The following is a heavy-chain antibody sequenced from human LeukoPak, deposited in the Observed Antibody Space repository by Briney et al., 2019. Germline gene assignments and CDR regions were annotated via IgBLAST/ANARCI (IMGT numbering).Heavy chain of an antibody. CDR2: INPSGGST. CDR3: ARDRADTAMAINFDY. D-gene: IGHD5-18*01. J-gene: IGHJ4*02. CDR1: GYTFTSYY. Sequence: ASVKVSCKASGYTFTSYYMHWVRQAPGQGLEWTGIINPSGGSTSYAQKFQGRVTMTRDTSTSTVYMELSSLRSEDTAVYYCARDRADTAMAINFDYWGQGTLVTVSS. V-gene: IGHV1-46*01.